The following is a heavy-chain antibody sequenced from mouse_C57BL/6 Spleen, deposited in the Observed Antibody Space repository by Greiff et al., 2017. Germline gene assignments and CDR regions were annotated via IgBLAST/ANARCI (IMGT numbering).Heavy chain of an antibody. Sequence: VQLQQSGAELAKPGASVKLSCKASGYTFTSYWMHWVQQRPGQGLEWIGYINPSSGNTKYNQKFKVKATLTVDKSTSTAYMQLSSLTYEDSAVYYCAKALYCNWVGYGMDYWGQGTSVTVSA. V-gene: IGHV1-7*01. CDR2: INPSSGNT. J-gene: IGHJ4*01. CDR3: AKALYCNWVGYGMDY. D-gene: IGHD2-10*02. CDR1: GYTFTSYW.